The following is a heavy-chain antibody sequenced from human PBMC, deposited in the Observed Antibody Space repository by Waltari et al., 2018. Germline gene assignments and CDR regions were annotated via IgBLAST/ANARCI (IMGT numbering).Heavy chain of an antibody. CDR2: ISGSVGSP. V-gene: IGHV3-23*01. CDR1: GFTFSSYA. J-gene: IGHJ4*02. Sequence: EVQLLESGGGLVQPGGSLRLSCAASGFTFSSYAMSWVRRAPGKGMEWVSGISGSVGSPYYADSVKGRFTISRDNSKNTLYLQMNSLRAEDTAVYYCAKTAARPSDFFDYWGQGTLVTVSS. CDR3: AKTAARPSDFFDY. D-gene: IGHD6-6*01.